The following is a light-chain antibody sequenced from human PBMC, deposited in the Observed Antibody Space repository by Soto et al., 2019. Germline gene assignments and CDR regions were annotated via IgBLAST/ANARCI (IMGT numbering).Light chain of an antibody. CDR1: QNVLYSSNNKNY. Sequence: IVMTQSPYSLSVSLVEMATINFNSSQNVLYSSNNKNYLAWYQHKPGQPPKLLIYWASTRESGVPDRFSGSGSGTDFTLTISSLQAEDVAVYYCQQYFSAPLTFGGGTKVDIK. CDR2: WAS. CDR3: QQYFSAPLT. V-gene: IGKV4-1*01. J-gene: IGKJ4*01.